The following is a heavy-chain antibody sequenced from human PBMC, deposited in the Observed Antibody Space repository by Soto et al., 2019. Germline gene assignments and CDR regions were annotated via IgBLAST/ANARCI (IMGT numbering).Heavy chain of an antibody. V-gene: IGHV3-23*01. CDR3: AKDRGDYEYYYYYGMDV. CDR1: GFTFSSYA. J-gene: IGHJ6*02. D-gene: IGHD4-17*01. Sequence: EVQLLESGGGLVQPGGSLRLSCTASGFTFSSYAMSWVRQAPGKGLEWVSAISCSGGSTYYADSVKGRFTISRDNSKNTLYLQMNSLRAEDTAVYYCAKDRGDYEYYYYYGMDVWGQGTTVTVSS. CDR2: ISCSGGST.